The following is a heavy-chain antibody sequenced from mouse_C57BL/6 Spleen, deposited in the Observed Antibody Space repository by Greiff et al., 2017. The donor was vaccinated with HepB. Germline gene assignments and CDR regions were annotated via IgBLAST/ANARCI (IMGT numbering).Heavy chain of an antibody. V-gene: IGHV2-5*01. CDR3: AKDSFYAMDY. Sequence: QVQLKESGPGLVQPSQSLSITCTVSGFSLTSYGVHWVRQSPGKGLEWLGVIWRGGSTDYNAAFMSRLSITNYNSKSHVVFKMNSLQADDTAIYYCAKDSFYAMDYWGQGTSVTVSS. CDR1: GFSLTSYG. CDR2: IWRGGST. J-gene: IGHJ4*01.